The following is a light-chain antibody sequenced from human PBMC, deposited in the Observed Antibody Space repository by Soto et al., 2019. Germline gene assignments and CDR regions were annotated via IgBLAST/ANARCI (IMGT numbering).Light chain of an antibody. CDR1: SSNIGAGYD. J-gene: IGLJ3*02. CDR2: GNN. V-gene: IGLV1-40*01. CDR3: QSYDRSLSGTV. Sequence: QSALTQPPSVSGAPGQRVTISCTGSSSNIGAGYDVHWYKQLPGTAPKLLTFGNNNRPSGVPDRFSGSKFGPSASLAITGLQDDDEADYYCQSYDRSLSGTVLGGGTKVTVL.